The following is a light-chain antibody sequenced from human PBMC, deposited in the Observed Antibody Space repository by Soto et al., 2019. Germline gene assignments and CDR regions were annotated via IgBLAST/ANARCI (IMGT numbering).Light chain of an antibody. CDR2: TAS. V-gene: IGKV1-17*02. Sequence: DIQMTQSPSSLSASVGDRVTITCRASQGIRSDLGWLQQKPGKAPKRLIYTASNLESGVPSRFSGSGSGTEFTLAISNLQPEDFATYYCLRHYTYPRTFGQGTKLEIK. CDR1: QGIRSD. CDR3: LRHYTYPRT. J-gene: IGKJ2*01.